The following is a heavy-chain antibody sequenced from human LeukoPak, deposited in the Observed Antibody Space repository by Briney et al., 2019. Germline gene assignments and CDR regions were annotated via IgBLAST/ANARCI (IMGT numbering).Heavy chain of an antibody. CDR3: ARETYSGYDYDAFDI. CDR2: IYYSGST. J-gene: IGHJ3*02. CDR1: GASISTYY. V-gene: IGHV4-59*01. Sequence: SETLSLTCTVSGASISTYYWSWIRQPPGKGLEWIGYIYYSGSTNYNPSLKSRVTISVDTSKNQFSLKLSSVTAADTAVYYCARETYSGYDYDAFDIWGQGTMVTVSS. D-gene: IGHD5-12*01.